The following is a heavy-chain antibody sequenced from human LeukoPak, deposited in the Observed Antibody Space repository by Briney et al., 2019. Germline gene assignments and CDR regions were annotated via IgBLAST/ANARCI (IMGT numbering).Heavy chain of an antibody. V-gene: IGHV4-34*01. Sequence: TSETLSLTCAVYGGSFSGYYWSWIRQPPGKGLEWIGEINHSGSTNYNPSLKSRVTISVDTSKNQFSLKLSSVTAADTAVYYCARRGSGWYRWFDPWGQGTLVTVSS. CDR2: INHSGST. CDR1: GGSFSGYY. J-gene: IGHJ5*02. D-gene: IGHD6-19*01. CDR3: ARRGSGWYRWFDP.